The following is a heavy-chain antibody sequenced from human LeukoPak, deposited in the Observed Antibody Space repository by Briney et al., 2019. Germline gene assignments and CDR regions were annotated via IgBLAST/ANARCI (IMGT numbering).Heavy chain of an antibody. D-gene: IGHD6-19*01. V-gene: IGHV4-39*07. CDR3: ARTRYSGGWFFDY. CDR1: GGSISSSSYC. Sequence: SETLSLTCTVSGGSISSSSYCWGWIRHPPGKGLEWIGSIYYSGSTYYSPSLKSRVTISVDTSKNHVSLKLSSVTAADTAVYYCARTRYSGGWFFDYWGQGTLVTVSS. CDR2: IYYSGST. J-gene: IGHJ4*02.